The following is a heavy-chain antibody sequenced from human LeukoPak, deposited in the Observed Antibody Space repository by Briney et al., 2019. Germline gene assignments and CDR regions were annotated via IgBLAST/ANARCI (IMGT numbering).Heavy chain of an antibody. CDR3: AKDGDKYHFYYYTDV. J-gene: IGHJ6*03. Sequence: PGGSLRLSCAASGFTFSSHAMTWVRQAPGKGLEWVSTVTGDGDVTFYADSVKGRFTISRDNSKDTLSLQMHSLRAEDTAIYYCAKDGDKYHFYYYTDVWGKGTTVTVSS. CDR1: GFTFSSHA. V-gene: IGHV3-23*01. CDR2: VTGDGDVT. D-gene: IGHD2-21*02.